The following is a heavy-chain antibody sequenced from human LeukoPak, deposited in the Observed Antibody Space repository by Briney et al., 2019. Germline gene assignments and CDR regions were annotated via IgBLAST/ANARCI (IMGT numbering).Heavy chain of an antibody. Sequence: GGSLRLSCAASGFTFSSYSMNWVRQGPGKGLEWVSSISSSSSYIYYADSVKGRFTISRDNAKNSLYLQMNSLRTEDTAVYYCARSLSGYCSGGSCYGIDPWGQGTLVTVSS. CDR1: GFTFSSYS. V-gene: IGHV3-21*06. D-gene: IGHD2-15*01. CDR3: ARSLSGYCSGGSCYGIDP. J-gene: IGHJ5*02. CDR2: ISSSSSYI.